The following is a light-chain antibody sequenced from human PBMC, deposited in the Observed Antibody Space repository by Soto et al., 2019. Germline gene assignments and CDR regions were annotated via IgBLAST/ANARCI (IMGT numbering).Light chain of an antibody. CDR3: QQYNSYPIT. V-gene: IGKV1-5*03. Sequence: DIQMTQSPSTLSASVGDRVTITCRASQSISSWLAWYQQKPGKAPKSLIYKASSLESGVPSRFSGGGSGTEFTLTISSLQPDAFATYYCQQYNSYPITFGQGTRLEIK. J-gene: IGKJ5*01. CDR1: QSISSW. CDR2: KAS.